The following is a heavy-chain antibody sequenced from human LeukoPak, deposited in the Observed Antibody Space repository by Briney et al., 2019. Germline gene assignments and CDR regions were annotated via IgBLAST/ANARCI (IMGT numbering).Heavy chain of an antibody. J-gene: IGHJ4*02. V-gene: IGHV1-69*05. CDR1: GGTFSSYA. Sequence: ASVKVSCKASGGTFSSYAISWVRQAPGQGLEWMGGIIPIFGTANYAQRFQGRVTITTDESTSTAYMELSSLRSEDTAMYYCARRDPEYTDSSGYYFDYWGQGTLVTVSS. D-gene: IGHD3-22*01. CDR2: IIPIFGTA. CDR3: ARRDPEYTDSSGYYFDY.